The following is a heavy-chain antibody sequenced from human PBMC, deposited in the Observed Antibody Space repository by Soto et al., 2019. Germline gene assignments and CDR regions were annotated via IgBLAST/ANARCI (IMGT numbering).Heavy chain of an antibody. CDR1: GYTFTRYG. V-gene: IGHV1-18*01. CDR2: ISAYNGNT. CDR3: AREIIRGYSYGFPPKDY. J-gene: IGHJ4*02. D-gene: IGHD5-18*01. Sequence: QVQLVQSGAEVKKPGASVKVSCKASGYTFTRYGISWVRQAPGQGLEWSGWISAYNGNTNYAQKLQGRVTMTTDTSTSTAYMELRSLRSDDTAVYYCAREIIRGYSYGFPPKDYWGPGTLVTVSS.